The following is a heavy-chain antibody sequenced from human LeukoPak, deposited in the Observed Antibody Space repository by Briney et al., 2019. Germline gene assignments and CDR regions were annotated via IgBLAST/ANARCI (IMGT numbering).Heavy chain of an antibody. CDR1: GYTFTGYY. J-gene: IGHJ4*02. CDR2: INPNSGGT. V-gene: IGHV1-2*06. Sequence: GASVKVSCKASGYTFTGYYMHWVRQAPGQGVEWMGRINPNSGGTNYAQKFQGRVTVTRDTSISTAYMELSRLTSDDTAVYYCARDYPNLCYWGQGTLVTVSS. CDR3: ARDYPNLCY. D-gene: IGHD2-21*01.